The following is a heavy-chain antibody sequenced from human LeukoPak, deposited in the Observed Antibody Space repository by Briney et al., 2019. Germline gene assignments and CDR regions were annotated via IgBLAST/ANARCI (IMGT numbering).Heavy chain of an antibody. D-gene: IGHD4-17*01. CDR1: GFNFSPYA. CDR2: ISNDASYK. J-gene: IGHJ4*02. Sequence: PGGSLRLSCAASGFNFSPYAMHWVRQAPGKGLEWVAVISNDASYKYYADSVKGRFTISRDNSKNTLYLQMNSLRAEDTAVYYCAKSASYDYGDCIDYWGQGTLVTVSS. CDR3: AKSASYDYGDCIDY. V-gene: IGHV3-30*18.